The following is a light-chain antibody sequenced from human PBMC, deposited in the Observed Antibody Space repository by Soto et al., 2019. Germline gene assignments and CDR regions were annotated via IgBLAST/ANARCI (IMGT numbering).Light chain of an antibody. CDR1: QSVSSN. J-gene: IGKJ4*01. V-gene: IGKV3-15*01. CDR2: GAS. Sequence: EIVLTQSPATLSVCPGERATLSCRASQSVSSNLVWYQQQPGQAPRLLIYGASTRVTGIPARFSGSGSGTEFTLTITSLQSEDFAIYYCQEYNDWRPITFGGGTKVDIK. CDR3: QEYNDWRPIT.